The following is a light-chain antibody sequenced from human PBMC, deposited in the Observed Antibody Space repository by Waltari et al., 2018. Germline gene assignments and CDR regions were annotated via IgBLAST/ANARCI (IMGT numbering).Light chain of an antibody. Sequence: QLVLTQSPSASASLGASVKLTCTLSSGHSNYAIAWHQQQPEKGPRYLMKLNSDGTHNKGDGIPDRFSGASSGAERYLTISSLQSEDDADYYCQTWGTGIRVFGGGTKLTGL. V-gene: IGLV4-69*01. CDR1: SGHSNYA. CDR2: LNSDGTH. J-gene: IGLJ3*02. CDR3: QTWGTGIRV.